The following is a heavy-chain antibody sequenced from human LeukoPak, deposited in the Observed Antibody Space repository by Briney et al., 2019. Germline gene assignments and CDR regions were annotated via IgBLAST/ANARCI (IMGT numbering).Heavy chain of an antibody. Sequence: GGSLRLSCAASGFTFSSYGMHWGRQAPGKGLGWVAVISYDGSNKYYADSVKGRFTISRDNSKNTLYLQMNSLRAEDTAVYYCATRYCSGGSCYCSNWGQGTLVTVSS. CDR2: ISYDGSNK. J-gene: IGHJ4*02. V-gene: IGHV3-30*03. CDR1: GFTFSSYG. CDR3: ATRYCSGGSCYCSN. D-gene: IGHD2-15*01.